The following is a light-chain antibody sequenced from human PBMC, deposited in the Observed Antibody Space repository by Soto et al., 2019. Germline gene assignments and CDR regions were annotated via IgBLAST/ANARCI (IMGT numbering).Light chain of an antibody. V-gene: IGKV3-15*01. J-gene: IGKJ2*01. CDR3: QQYNNWPPYT. Sequence: EIVLTQSPATLSLSPGERATFSCRASQSVSTSLAWFQQKPGQAPRLLIYVASARAAGIPARFSGSGSGTDFTLTISSLQSEDFAVYYCQQYNNWPPYTFGQGTKLEI. CDR1: QSVSTS. CDR2: VAS.